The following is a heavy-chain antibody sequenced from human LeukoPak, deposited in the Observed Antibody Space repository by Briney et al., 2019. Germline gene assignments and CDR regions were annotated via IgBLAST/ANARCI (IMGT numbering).Heavy chain of an antibody. Sequence: SETLSLTCTVSGGSISSYYWSWIRQPPGKGLEWIGYIYYSGSTNYNPSLKSRVTISVDTSKNQFSLKLSSVTAADRAVYYCARAGYSSSWYFDYWGQGTLVTVSS. CDR3: ARAGYSSSWYFDY. D-gene: IGHD6-13*01. J-gene: IGHJ4*02. CDR2: IYYSGST. V-gene: IGHV4-59*01. CDR1: GGSISSYY.